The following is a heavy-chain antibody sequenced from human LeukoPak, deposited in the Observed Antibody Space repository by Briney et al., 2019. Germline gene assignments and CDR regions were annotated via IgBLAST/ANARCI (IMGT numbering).Heavy chain of an antibody. J-gene: IGHJ4*02. V-gene: IGHV1-2*02. CDR1: GYTFTVYF. CDR2: INPNSGGT. Sequence: ASVKVSCKASGYTFTVYFMHWVRQAPGQGLEWMGWINPNSGGTNYAQKFQGRATMTRDTSISTAYMELSRLTSDDTAFYYCATLGGHSLAAQNGYWGQGTLVTVSS. CDR3: ATLGGHSLAAQNGY. D-gene: IGHD3-16*01.